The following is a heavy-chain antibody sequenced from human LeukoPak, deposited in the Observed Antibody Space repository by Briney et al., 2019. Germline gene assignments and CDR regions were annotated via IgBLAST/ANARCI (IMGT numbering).Heavy chain of an antibody. Sequence: SETLSLTCTVSGGSISSSSYYWGWIRQPPGKGLEWIGSIYYSGSTYYNPSLKSRVTISVDTSKNQFSLKLSSVTAADTAVYYCARRKGVAGNFTYWGQGTLVTVSS. CDR2: IYYSGST. CDR1: GGSISSSSYY. V-gene: IGHV4-39*01. J-gene: IGHJ4*02. D-gene: IGHD6-19*01. CDR3: ARRKGVAGNFTY.